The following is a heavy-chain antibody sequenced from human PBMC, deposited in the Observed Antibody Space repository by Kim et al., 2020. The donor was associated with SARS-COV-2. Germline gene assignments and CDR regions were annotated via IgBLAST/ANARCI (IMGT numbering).Heavy chain of an antibody. V-gene: IGHV3-30-3*01. CDR3: ARDSGSSPPLRY. Sequence: GGSLRLSCAASGFTFSSYAMHWVRQAPGKGLEWVAVISYDGSNKYYADSVKGRFTISRDNSKNTLYLQMNSLRAEDTAVYYCARDSGSSPPLRYWGQGTL. J-gene: IGHJ4*02. D-gene: IGHD1-26*01. CDR2: ISYDGSNK. CDR1: GFTFSSYA.